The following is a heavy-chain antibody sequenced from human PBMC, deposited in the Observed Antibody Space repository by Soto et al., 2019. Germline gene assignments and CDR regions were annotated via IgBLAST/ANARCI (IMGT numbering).Heavy chain of an antibody. CDR2: IYYSGST. CDR3: ARQHYYDSSGYYTWN. D-gene: IGHD3-22*01. V-gene: IGHV4-59*08. CDR1: GGSFTSHK. J-gene: IGHJ4*02. Sequence: SETLSITCTVSGGSFTSHKWPWIRQPPGKGLEWIGYIYYSGSTNYNPSLKSRVTISVDTSKNQFSLKLSSVTAADTAVYYCARQHYYDSSGYYTWNWGQGTLVTVS.